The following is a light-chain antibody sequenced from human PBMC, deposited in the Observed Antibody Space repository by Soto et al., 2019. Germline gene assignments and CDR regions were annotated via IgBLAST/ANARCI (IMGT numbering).Light chain of an antibody. V-gene: IGLV1-51*01. Sequence: QSALPQPPAASSAPGHMVTISCSGNSSNSGNNYVSWYQQLPGTAPKLLIYENSKRPSGIPGRFSGSKSGTSATLDITGLQTGDEADYYCGTWDTSLSASYVFGTGTKV. CDR3: GTWDTSLSASYV. J-gene: IGLJ1*01. CDR1: SSNSGNNY. CDR2: ENS.